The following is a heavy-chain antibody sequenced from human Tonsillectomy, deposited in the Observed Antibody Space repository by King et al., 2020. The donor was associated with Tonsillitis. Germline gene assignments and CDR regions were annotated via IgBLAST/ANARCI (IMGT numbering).Heavy chain of an antibody. Sequence: QLVQSGGGVVQPGRPLRLSCAASGFSFSNYAMHWVRQAPGKGLEWVAVISYDGSNKYYADSVKGRFTISRDNSKNTLYLQINSLSAEYTAVYYCAGNNSSSDFFDYCGQRTLVTFSS. D-gene: IGHD2-21*01. CDR1: GFSFSNYA. V-gene: IGHV3-30-3*01. J-gene: IGHJ4*02. CDR3: AGNNSSSDFFDY. CDR2: ISYDGSNK.